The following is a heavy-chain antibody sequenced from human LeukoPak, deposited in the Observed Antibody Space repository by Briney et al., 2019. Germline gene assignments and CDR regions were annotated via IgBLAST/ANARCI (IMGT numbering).Heavy chain of an antibody. Sequence: GGSLRLSCAASGFTFSSYGMHWVRQAPGKGLEWVAVIWYDGSNKYYADSVKGRFTISRDNSKNTLYLQMNRLRAEDTAVYYCAKDNYYDSSGYSLLDYWGQGTLVTVSS. D-gene: IGHD3-22*01. CDR3: AKDNYYDSSGYSLLDY. V-gene: IGHV3-33*06. CDR1: GFTFSSYG. J-gene: IGHJ4*02. CDR2: IWYDGSNK.